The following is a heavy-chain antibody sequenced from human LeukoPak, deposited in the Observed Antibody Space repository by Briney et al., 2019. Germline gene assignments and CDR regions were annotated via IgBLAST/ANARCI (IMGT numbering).Heavy chain of an antibody. J-gene: IGHJ4*02. Sequence: QPGGSLRLSCAASGFTFSSYAMHWVRQAPGKGLEWVAVISYDGSNKYYADSVKGRFTISRDNSKNTLYLQMNSLRAEDTAVYYCARAFTMIVVAMGYWGQGTLVTVSS. D-gene: IGHD3-22*01. CDR1: GFTFSSYA. CDR3: ARAFTMIVVAMGY. CDR2: ISYDGSNK. V-gene: IGHV3-30*04.